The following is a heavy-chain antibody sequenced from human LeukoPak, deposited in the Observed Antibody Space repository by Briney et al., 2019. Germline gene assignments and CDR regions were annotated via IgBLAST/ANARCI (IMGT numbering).Heavy chain of an antibody. V-gene: IGHV3-20*01. D-gene: IGHD6-13*01. J-gene: IGHJ4*02. CDR1: GFTFDDYG. CDR3: ARGSGSSSWYAAFDY. Sequence: GGSLRLSCAASGFTFDDYGMSWVRHAPGKGLEWVSGINWNGGSTGYADSVEGRFTISRDNAKNSLYLQMNSLRAEDTALYHCARGSGSSSWYAAFDYWGQGTLVTVSS. CDR2: INWNGGST.